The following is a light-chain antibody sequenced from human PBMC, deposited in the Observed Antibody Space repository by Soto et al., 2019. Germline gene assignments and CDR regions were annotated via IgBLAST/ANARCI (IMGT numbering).Light chain of an antibody. CDR3: MQALQTPCT. V-gene: IGKV2-28*01. Sequence: DIVMTQSPLSLPVTLGEPASISCRSSQSLLHTNGYNYLDWYLQKPGQSPQLLIYLGSNLASGVPDRFTGSGSGTDFTLKITRVEAEDVGVYYCMQALQTPCTFGQGTKLEIK. J-gene: IGKJ2*02. CDR1: QSLLHTNGYNY. CDR2: LGS.